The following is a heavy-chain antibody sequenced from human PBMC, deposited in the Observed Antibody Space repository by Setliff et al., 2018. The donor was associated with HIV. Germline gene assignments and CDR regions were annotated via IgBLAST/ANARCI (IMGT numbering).Heavy chain of an antibody. V-gene: IGHV1-8*01. CDR1: GYTFTSYD. CDR2: MNPNSGNT. CDR3: ARGAYYGSGSYYGSRY. J-gene: IGHJ4*02. D-gene: IGHD3-10*01. Sequence: ASVKVSCKASGYTFTSYDINWVRQATGQGLEWMGWMNPNSGNTGYAQKFQGRVTMTRTTSISTAYMGLSSLRSEDTAVYYCARGAYYGSGSYYGSRYWGQGTLVTVSS.